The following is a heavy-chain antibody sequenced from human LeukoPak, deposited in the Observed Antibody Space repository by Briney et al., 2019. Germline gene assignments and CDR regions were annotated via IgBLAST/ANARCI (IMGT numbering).Heavy chain of an antibody. CDR2: IYSGGST. J-gene: IGHJ4*02. CDR3: ARGADWSGYSHFDY. D-gene: IGHD3-3*01. CDR1: GFTVSSNY. V-gene: IGHV3-53*01. Sequence: GGSLRLSCAASGFTVSSNYMSWVRQAPGKGLEWVSVIYSGGSTYYADSVKGRFTISRDNSKNTLYLQMNSLRAEDTAVYYCARGADWSGYSHFDYWGQGTLVTVSS.